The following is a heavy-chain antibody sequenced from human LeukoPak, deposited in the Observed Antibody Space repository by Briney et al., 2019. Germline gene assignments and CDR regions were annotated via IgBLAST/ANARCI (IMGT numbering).Heavy chain of an antibody. D-gene: IGHD1-26*01. V-gene: IGHV4-59*01. J-gene: IGHJ5*02. CDR1: GGSISSYY. CDR3: ARDSGSYPGGWFDP. CDR2: IYYSGST. Sequence: PSETLSLTRTVSGGSISSYYWSWIRQPPGKGLEWIGYIYYSGSTNYNPSLKSRVTISVDTSKNQFSLKLSSVTAADTAVYYCARDSGSYPGGWFDPWGQGTLVTVSS.